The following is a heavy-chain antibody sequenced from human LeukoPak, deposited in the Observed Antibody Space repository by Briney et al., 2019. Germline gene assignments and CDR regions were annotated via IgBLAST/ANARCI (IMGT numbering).Heavy chain of an antibody. J-gene: IGHJ4*02. CDR2: IIPIFGTA. D-gene: IGHD3-22*01. V-gene: IGHV1-69*06. CDR3: AKEKRSYDSSGCSFDY. Sequence: GASVKVSGKASVGTYSSYAISWVRQAPGQGLEWMGGIIPIFGTANYAQKFQGRVTITADKSTSTAYMELSSLRAEDTAVYYCAKEKRSYDSSGCSFDYWGQGTLVTVSS. CDR1: VGTYSSYA.